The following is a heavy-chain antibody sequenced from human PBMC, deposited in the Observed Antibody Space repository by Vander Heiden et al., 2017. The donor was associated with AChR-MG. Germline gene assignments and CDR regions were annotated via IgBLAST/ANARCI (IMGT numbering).Heavy chain of an antibody. CDR2: ISGSGGST. CDR3: AKGTVVVPAAMRGCAFDI. D-gene: IGHD2-2*01. CDR1: GFTLSRYA. J-gene: IGHJ3*02. Sequence: EVQLLESGGGLVQPGGSLRLSCAASGFTLSRYAMSWVRQAPGKGLEWVSAISGSGGSTYYADSVKGRFTISRDNSKNTLYLQMNSLRAEDTAVYYCAKGTVVVPAAMRGCAFDIWGQGTMVTVSS. V-gene: IGHV3-23*01.